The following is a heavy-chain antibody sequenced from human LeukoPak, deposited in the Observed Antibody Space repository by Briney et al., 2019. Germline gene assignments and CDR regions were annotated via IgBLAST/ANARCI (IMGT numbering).Heavy chain of an antibody. J-gene: IGHJ4*02. CDR3: ARETSDTAMASYYFDQ. V-gene: IGHV4-4*07. D-gene: IGHD5-18*01. CDR1: GGSISTYC. CDR2: IYMRGRT. Sequence: SETLSLTCTVSGGSISTYCWSWIRQPAGKGLEWIGRIYMRGRTNYNPSLQSRVTMSVDTSKNQFSLKLRSVTDADTAVYYCARETSDTAMASYYFDQWGQGTLVTVSS.